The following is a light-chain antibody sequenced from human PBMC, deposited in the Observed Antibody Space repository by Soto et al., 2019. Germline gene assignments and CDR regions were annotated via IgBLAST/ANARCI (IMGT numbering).Light chain of an antibody. Sequence: QLVLTQSPSASASLGASVKLTCTLSSGHSTYAIAWHQQQPEKGPRYLMKLDSDGSHSKGDGIPDRFSGSSSGAERYLTSSSLQSEDEADYYCKTWAPVPDWVFGGGTKVTVL. J-gene: IGLJ3*02. CDR3: KTWAPVPDWV. V-gene: IGLV4-69*01. CDR2: LDSDGSH. CDR1: SGHSTYA.